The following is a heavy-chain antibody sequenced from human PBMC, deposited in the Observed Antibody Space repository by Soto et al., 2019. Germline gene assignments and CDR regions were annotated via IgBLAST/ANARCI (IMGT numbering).Heavy chain of an antibody. J-gene: IGHJ4*02. D-gene: IGHD2-21*02. V-gene: IGHV4-31*03. CDR1: GGSISSSDYY. Sequence: PSETLSLTCTVSGGSISSSDYYWSWIRQPPGKGLEWIGYIYSSGNTYYNPSLKSRLTISVDTSKNQFSLKLNSVTAADTALYYCARGPSEAKVVTCYFDYWGQGTLVTVSS. CDR2: IYSSGNT. CDR3: ARGPSEAKVVTCYFDY.